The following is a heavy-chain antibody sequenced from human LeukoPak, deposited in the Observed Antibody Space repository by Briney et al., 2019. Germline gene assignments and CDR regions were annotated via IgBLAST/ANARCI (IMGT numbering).Heavy chain of an antibody. V-gene: IGHV1-58*02. CDR2: IVVGSGNT. J-gene: IGHJ6*02. CDR3: AREPEDYGDYVEEVYYYYGMDV. D-gene: IGHD4-17*01. CDR1: GFSFTSSA. Sequence: SVNVSCKASGFSFTSSAMQWVRQARGQRLEWIGWIVVGSGNTNYAQKFQERVTITRDMSTSTAYMELSSLRSEDTAVYYCAREPEDYGDYVEEVYYYYGMDVWGQGTTVTVS.